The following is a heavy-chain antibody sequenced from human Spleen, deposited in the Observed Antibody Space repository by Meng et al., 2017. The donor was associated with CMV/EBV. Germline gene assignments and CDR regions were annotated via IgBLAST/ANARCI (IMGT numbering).Heavy chain of an antibody. CDR1: GDSVSNNAYY. Sequence: SETLSLTCTVSGDSVSNNAYYWSWIRQPPGKGLECIGYVYYSGSTNYNPSLKSRVTISVDTPKNQFSLRLSSVTAADTAVYYCARDFQYYGLDVWGQGTTVTVSS. J-gene: IGHJ6*02. V-gene: IGHV4-61*08. CDR3: ARDFQYYGLDV. CDR2: VYYSGST.